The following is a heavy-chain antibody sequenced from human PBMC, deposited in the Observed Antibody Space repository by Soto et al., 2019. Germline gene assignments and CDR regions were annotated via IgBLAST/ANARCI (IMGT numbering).Heavy chain of an antibody. J-gene: IGHJ4*02. CDR1: GFTFSSYG. CDR3: AKDRSYGTLSD. Sequence: QVQLVESGGGVVQPGRSLRLSCAASGFTFSSYGMHWVRQAPGKGLEWVAVISYDGSNKYYADSVKGRFTISRDNSKNTLYLQMNSLRAEDTAVYYCAKDRSYGTLSDWGQGTLVTVSS. D-gene: IGHD5-18*01. V-gene: IGHV3-30*18. CDR2: ISYDGSNK.